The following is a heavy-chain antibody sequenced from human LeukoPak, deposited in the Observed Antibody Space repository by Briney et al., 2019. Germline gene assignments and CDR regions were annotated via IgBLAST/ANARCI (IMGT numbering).Heavy chain of an antibody. J-gene: IGHJ4*02. Sequence: PSETLSLTCTISGGSISSYNWSWIRQPRGKGLEWIEYIHYSGSTNYNPSLKSRVTISGDTSKNQFSLKLSSVTAADTAVYYCARVTGYMIEDYFDYWGQGTLVTVSS. CDR1: GGSISSYN. V-gene: IGHV4-59*01. CDR2: IHYSGST. CDR3: ARVTGYMIEDYFDY. D-gene: IGHD3-22*01.